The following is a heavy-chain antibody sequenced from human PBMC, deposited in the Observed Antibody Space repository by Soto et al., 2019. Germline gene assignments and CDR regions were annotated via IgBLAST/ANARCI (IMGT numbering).Heavy chain of an antibody. V-gene: IGHV4-61*01. CDR1: GDSVRSGRSY. Sequence: QVQLQESGPGLVKPSETLSLTCTVSGDSVRSGRSYWSWIRQPPGEGLEWIGYIFYTGSTDYNPSLKGRVTILVDTSENQFSLKLSSVTAADTAVYYCARSARYFKWIEYWGQGTLVTVSS. CDR2: IFYTGST. J-gene: IGHJ4*02. CDR3: ARSARYFKWIEY. D-gene: IGHD3-9*01.